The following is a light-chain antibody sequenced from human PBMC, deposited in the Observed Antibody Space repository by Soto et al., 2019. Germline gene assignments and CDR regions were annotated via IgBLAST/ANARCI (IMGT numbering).Light chain of an antibody. CDR3: SSYTSSSTLGV. CDR2: DVS. J-gene: IGLJ2*01. Sequence: QSALTQPASVSGSPGQSITISCTGTSSDVGGYNYVSWYQQHPGKDPKLMIYDVSNRPSGVSNRVSGSKSGNTASLTISGVQAEDEADYYCSSYTSSSTLGVFGGGTKVTVL. V-gene: IGLV2-14*01. CDR1: SSDVGGYNY.